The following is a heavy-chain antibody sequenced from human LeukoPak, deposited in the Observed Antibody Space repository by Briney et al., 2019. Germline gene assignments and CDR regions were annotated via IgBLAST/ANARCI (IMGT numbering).Heavy chain of an antibody. V-gene: IGHV3-23*01. CDR2: ISTSGDST. D-gene: IGHD2-21*02. J-gene: IGHJ3*02. CDR1: GFTFNNYA. CDR3: ARPYCGGDCYNAFDI. Sequence: GGSLRLSCAASGFTFNNYAMTWVRQAPGKGLEWVSTISTSGDSTYYADSVKGRFTISRDNAKNSLYLQMNSLRAEDTAVYYCARPYCGGDCYNAFDIWGQGTMVTVSS.